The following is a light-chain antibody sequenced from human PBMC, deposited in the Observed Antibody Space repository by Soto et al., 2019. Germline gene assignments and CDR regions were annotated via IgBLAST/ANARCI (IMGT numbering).Light chain of an antibody. J-gene: IGKJ1*01. V-gene: IGKV3-20*01. Sequence: EIVLTQSPGTLSLSPGKRATLSCRASQSVSSSFLAWYQQKPGQAPRLLIYGASSRATGIPDRFSGSGSVTDFSLTISRLEPEDFAVYFCQQYGSSPPWTFGQGTKVEIK. CDR2: GAS. CDR1: QSVSSSF. CDR3: QQYGSSPPWT.